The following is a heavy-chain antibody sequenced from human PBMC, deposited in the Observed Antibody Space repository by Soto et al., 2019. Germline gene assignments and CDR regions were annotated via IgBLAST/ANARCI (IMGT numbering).Heavy chain of an antibody. V-gene: IGHV1-69*13. CDR2: IIPIFGTA. Sequence: SSVKVHCKASGDTFSSHAISWLRQAPGQGLEWMGGIIPIFGTANYAQKFQGRVTITADESTSTAYMELSSLRSEDTAVYYCARRGVLVPAAMDYYYSGMDVWGQGTTVTVSS. D-gene: IGHD2-2*01. CDR1: GDTFSSHA. J-gene: IGHJ6*02. CDR3: ARRGVLVPAAMDYYYSGMDV.